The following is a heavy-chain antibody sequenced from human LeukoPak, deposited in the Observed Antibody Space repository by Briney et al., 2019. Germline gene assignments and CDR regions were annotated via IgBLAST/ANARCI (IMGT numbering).Heavy chain of an antibody. D-gene: IGHD6-19*01. Sequence: TGGSLRPSWAVSGVSFSSYAVGWVRQTPGKGLQLVSTITGSGDSTFYADSVNGRFTVSRDNSKNTLYLQMSSLRADDTALYYCAFGPHQQWLLADYWGQGTLVTVSS. CDR1: GVSFSSYA. CDR3: AFGPHQQWLLADY. V-gene: IGHV3-23*01. CDR2: ITGSGDST. J-gene: IGHJ4*02.